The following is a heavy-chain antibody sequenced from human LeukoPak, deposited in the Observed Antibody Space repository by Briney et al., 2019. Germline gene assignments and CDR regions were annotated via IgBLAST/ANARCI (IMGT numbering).Heavy chain of an antibody. CDR2: INSDARST. D-gene: IGHD5-24*01. Sequence: GGSLRLSCAASGFTFSGYWMHWVRQAPGKGLVWVSRINSDARSTSYADSVKGRFTISRDNAKNSLYLQMSSLRAEDTAVYCCARGNHNYGDYYGLDVWGQGTTVTVSS. V-gene: IGHV3-74*01. CDR1: GFTFSGYW. J-gene: IGHJ6*02. CDR3: ARGNHNYGDYYGLDV.